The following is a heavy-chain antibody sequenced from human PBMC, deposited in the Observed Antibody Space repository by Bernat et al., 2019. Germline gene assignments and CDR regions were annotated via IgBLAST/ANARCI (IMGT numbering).Heavy chain of an antibody. V-gene: IGHV3-11*01. CDR2: ISDSGRTR. D-gene: IGHD2-8*01. Sequence: QVQLVESGGGVVQPGRSLRLSCAASGFTFSDYYMSWIRQAPGKGLEWVSYISDSGRTRYYADSVKGRFTISRDNAKNSLYLQMNSLRAEDTAVYYCASMYYYGMDAWGQGTTVTVSS. J-gene: IGHJ6*02. CDR1: GFTFSDYY. CDR3: ASMYYYGMDA.